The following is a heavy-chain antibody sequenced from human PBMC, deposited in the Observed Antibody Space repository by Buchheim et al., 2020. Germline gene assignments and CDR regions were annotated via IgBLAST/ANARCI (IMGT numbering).Heavy chain of an antibody. CDR1: GFTFSSYS. CDR3: ARYNDYGEAYYYYGMDV. D-gene: IGHD4-17*01. CDR2: ISSSSSYI. J-gene: IGHJ6*02. Sequence: EVQLVESGGGLVKPGGSLRLSCAASGFTFSSYSMNWVRQAPGKGLEWVSSISSSSSYIYYADSVKGRFTISRDNAKNSPYLQMNSLRAEDTAVYYCARYNDYGEAYYYYGMDVWGQGTT. V-gene: IGHV3-21*01.